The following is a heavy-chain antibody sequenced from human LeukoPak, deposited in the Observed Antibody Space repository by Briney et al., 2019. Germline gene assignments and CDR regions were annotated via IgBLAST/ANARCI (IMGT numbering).Heavy chain of an antibody. J-gene: IGHJ3*02. D-gene: IGHD3-3*01. CDR1: GYTFTGYY. CDR3: ARDHDFWSGYSGGGAFDI. Sequence: ASVKVSCKASGYTFTGYYMHWVRQAPGQGLEWMGWINPNSGGTNYAQKFQGRVTMTRDTSISTAYMELSRLRSDDTAVYYCARDHDFWSGYSGGGAFDIWGQGTMVTVSS. V-gene: IGHV1-2*02. CDR2: INPNSGGT.